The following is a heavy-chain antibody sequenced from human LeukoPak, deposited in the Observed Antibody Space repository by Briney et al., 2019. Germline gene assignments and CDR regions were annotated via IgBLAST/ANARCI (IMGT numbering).Heavy chain of an antibody. V-gene: IGHV3-23*01. J-gene: IGHJ4*02. D-gene: IGHD1-7*01. CDR1: GFTFSSYA. CDR2: ISGSGGST. CDR3: AKVYWNYRGFDY. Sequence: GGSLRLSCAASGFTFSSYAMSWVRQAPGKGLEWVSAISGSGGSTYYADSVKGRFTISRDNSKNTLYLQMNSLRAGDTAVYYCAKVYWNYRGFDYWGQGTLVTASS.